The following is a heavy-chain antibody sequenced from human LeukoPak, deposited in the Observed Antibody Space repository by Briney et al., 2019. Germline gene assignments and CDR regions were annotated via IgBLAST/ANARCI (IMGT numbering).Heavy chain of an antibody. CDR1: GFTFSDYY. D-gene: IGHD5-18*01. J-gene: IGHJ3*02. CDR2: IGSSGRTI. V-gene: IGHV3-11*04. Sequence: GGSLRLSCAASGFTFSDYYMSWIRQAPGKGLEWVSYIGSSGRTIYYADSVKGRFTISRDNAKNSLYLQMNSLRAEDTAVYYCARGKDTAMANDAFDIWGQGTMVTVSS. CDR3: ARGKDTAMANDAFDI.